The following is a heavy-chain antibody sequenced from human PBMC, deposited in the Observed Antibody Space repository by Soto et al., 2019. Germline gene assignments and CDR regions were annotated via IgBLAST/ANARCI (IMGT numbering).Heavy chain of an antibody. J-gene: IGHJ4*02. CDR3: TRVHGDYGIDY. D-gene: IGHD4-17*01. CDR1: GFTFGDYA. V-gene: IGHV3-49*03. CDR2: IRSKAYGGTT. Sequence: GGSLRLSCTASGFTFGDYAMSWFRQAPGKGLEWVGFIRSKAYGGTTEYAASVKGRFTISRDDSKSIAHLQMNSLKTEDTAVYYCTRVHGDYGIDYWGQGTLVTVSS.